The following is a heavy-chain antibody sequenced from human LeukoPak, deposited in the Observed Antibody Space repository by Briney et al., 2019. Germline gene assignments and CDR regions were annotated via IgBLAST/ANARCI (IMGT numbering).Heavy chain of an antibody. V-gene: IGHV3-11*01. CDR1: GYSISSDYY. J-gene: IGHJ4*02. D-gene: IGHD6-13*01. CDR3: ARDRVIAAAGIIDY. CDR2: ISSSGSTK. Sequence: LTCTVSGYSISSDYYMSWIRQAPGKGLEWVSYISSSGSTKYYADSVKGRFTISRDNAKNSLYLQMNSLRAEDTAVYYCARDRVIAAAGIIDYWGQGTLVTVSS.